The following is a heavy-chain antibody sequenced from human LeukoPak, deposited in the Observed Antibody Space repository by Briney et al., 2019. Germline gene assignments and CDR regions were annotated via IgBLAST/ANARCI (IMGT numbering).Heavy chain of an antibody. V-gene: IGHV3-23*01. CDR3: AKDRSSSTSCSNY. D-gene: IGHD2-2*01. CDR1: GFNFSNYA. Sequence: GGSLRLSCAASGFNFSNYAMTWVRQAPGKGLDWVSVVTGSSRYTYYADSVKGRFTISRDNSKNILYLEMNSLRVEDTAIYYCAKDRSSSTSCSNYWGRGTLVTVSS. J-gene: IGHJ4*02. CDR2: VTGSSRYT.